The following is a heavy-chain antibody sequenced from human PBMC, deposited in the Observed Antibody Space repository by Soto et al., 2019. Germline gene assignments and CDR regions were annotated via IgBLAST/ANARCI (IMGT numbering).Heavy chain of an antibody. J-gene: IGHJ3*02. Sequence: ASVKVSCKASGYTFTSYYMPWVRQAPAQGLEWMGIINPSGGSTSYAQKFQGRVTMTRDTSTSTVYMELSSLISEDAVVYFGTSAFRLIPLYDYGWGSYRKGSLEIGGQGTMVAVS. CDR2: INPSGGST. CDR3: TSAFRLIPLYDYGWGSYRKGSLEI. V-gene: IGHV1-46*01. CDR1: GYTFTSYY. D-gene: IGHD3-16*02.